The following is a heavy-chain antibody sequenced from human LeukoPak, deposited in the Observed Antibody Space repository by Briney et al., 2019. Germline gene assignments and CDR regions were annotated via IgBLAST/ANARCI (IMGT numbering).Heavy chain of an antibody. CDR1: GFTFSAYA. Sequence: GGSLRLSCSASGFTFSAYAMSWVRQAPGKGLEYVSGISSNGGSSFYADSVKGRFTISRDNSKNTLYLQMSSLRAEDTAVYYCVKITSVTGGDCWGQGTRLTVSS. D-gene: IGHD1-1*01. CDR2: ISSNGGSS. V-gene: IGHV3-64D*09. CDR3: VKITSVTGGDC. J-gene: IGHJ4*02.